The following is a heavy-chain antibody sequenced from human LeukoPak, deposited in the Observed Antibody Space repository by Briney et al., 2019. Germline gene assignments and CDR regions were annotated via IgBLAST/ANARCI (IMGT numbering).Heavy chain of an antibody. V-gene: IGHV3-15*01. Sequence: GGSLRLSCAASGFAFSNAWMSWVRQAPGKGLEWVGRIKSKTDGGTTDYAAPVKGRFTISRDDSKNTLYLHMNSLKTEDTAVYYCTTGTQDIVVVPAAEGVYWGQGTLVTVSS. D-gene: IGHD2-2*01. CDR2: IKSKTDGGTT. CDR1: GFAFSNAW. J-gene: IGHJ4*02. CDR3: TTGTQDIVVVPAAEGVY.